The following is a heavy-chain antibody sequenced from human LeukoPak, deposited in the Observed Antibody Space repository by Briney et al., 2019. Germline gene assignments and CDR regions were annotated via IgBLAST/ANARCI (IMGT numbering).Heavy chain of an antibody. V-gene: IGHV4-34*01. Sequence: SETLSLTCAVYGGSFSGYYWSWIRQPPGKGLEWIGEINHSGSTNYNPSLKSRVTISVDTSKNQFSLKLSSVTAADTAVYYCARVIDYYYMDVWGKGTTVTVSS. CDR2: INHSGST. J-gene: IGHJ6*03. CDR1: GGSFSGYY. CDR3: ARVIDYYYMDV.